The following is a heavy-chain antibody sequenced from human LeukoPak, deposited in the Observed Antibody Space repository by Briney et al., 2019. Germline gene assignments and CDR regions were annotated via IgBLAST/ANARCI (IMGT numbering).Heavy chain of an antibody. CDR1: GVSFSGYY. V-gene: IGHV4-34*01. Sequence: SETLSLTCAVYGVSFSGYYWSWIRQPPGKGLEWIGEINHSGSTNYNPSLKSRVTISVDTSKNQFSLKLSSVTAADTAVYYCARGRGKYQLLYLPHPSYGMDVWGQGTTVTVSS. J-gene: IGHJ6*02. CDR3: ARGRGKYQLLYLPHPSYGMDV. D-gene: IGHD2-2*02. CDR2: INHSGST.